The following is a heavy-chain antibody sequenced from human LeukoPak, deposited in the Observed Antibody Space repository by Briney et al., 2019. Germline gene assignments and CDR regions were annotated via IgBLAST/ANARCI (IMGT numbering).Heavy chain of an antibody. Sequence: SETLSLTCTVSGGSISSYYWNWIRQPPGKGLEWIGYIYYSGSTNYNPSLKSRVTMSVDTSKNQFSLKLSSVTAADTAVYYCGRKGSSGYYYDYWGQGTLVTVSS. D-gene: IGHD3-22*01. J-gene: IGHJ4*02. CDR3: GRKGSSGYYYDY. V-gene: IGHV4-59*01. CDR1: GGSISSYY. CDR2: IYYSGST.